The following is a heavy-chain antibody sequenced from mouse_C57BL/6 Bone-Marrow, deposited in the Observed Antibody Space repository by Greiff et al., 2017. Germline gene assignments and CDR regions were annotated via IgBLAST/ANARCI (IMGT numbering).Heavy chain of an antibody. CDR3: ARSTMVTTGSSWFAY. D-gene: IGHD2-2*01. J-gene: IGHJ3*01. V-gene: IGHV2-2*01. Sequence: QVQLQQSGPGLVQPSQSLSITCTVSGFSLTSYGVHWVRQSPGKGLEWLGVIWSGGSTDYNAAFISRLSISKDNSKSQVFFKMNSLQADDTAIYYCARSTMVTTGSSWFAYWGQGTLVTVSA. CDR2: IWSGGST. CDR1: GFSLTSYG.